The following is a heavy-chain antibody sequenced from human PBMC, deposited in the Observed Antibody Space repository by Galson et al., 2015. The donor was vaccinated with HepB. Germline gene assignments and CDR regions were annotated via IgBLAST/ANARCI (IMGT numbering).Heavy chain of an antibody. D-gene: IGHD1-14*01. J-gene: IGHJ4*02. CDR3: TTTVRPEGFVDY. CDR2: IKSRTFGGTA. Sequence: SLRLSCAASGFTFSDAWLSWVRQAPGKGLEWVGRIKSRTFGGTADYGTPVKGRFPISRDDSKHTLSLLMNSLKTEDTAVYYCTTTVRPEGFVDYWGQGSLVTVS. CDR1: GFTFSDAW. V-gene: IGHV3-15*01.